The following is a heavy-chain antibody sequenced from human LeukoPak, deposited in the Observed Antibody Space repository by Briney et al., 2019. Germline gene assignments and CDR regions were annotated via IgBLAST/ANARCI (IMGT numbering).Heavy chain of an antibody. CDR2: FSSSGST. Sequence: SETLSLTCTVSGGSISSYYWSWIRQPPGKGLEWIGYFSSSGSTNYNPSLESRVTISVDTSKNQFSLKLSSVTAADTAVYYCAREGPGAFDIWGQGTMVTVSS. CDR1: GGSISSYY. V-gene: IGHV4-59*01. CDR3: AREGPGAFDI. J-gene: IGHJ3*02.